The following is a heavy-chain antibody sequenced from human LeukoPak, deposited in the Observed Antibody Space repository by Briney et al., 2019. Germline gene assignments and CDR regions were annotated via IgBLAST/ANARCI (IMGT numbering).Heavy chain of an antibody. CDR1: GFIFSTYG. D-gene: IGHD5-18*01. V-gene: IGHV3-23*01. CDR2: VSGGGVNT. J-gene: IGHJ4*02. Sequence: GGSLRLSCAASGFIFSTYGMSWVRQAPGKGLEWVSIVSGGGVNTYYVDSVKGRFTISRGNSKNTLYLQMNSLRAEDTAVYYCAKQSFHTEMVTSLFDYWGQGTLVTVSS. CDR3: AKQSFHTEMVTSLFDY.